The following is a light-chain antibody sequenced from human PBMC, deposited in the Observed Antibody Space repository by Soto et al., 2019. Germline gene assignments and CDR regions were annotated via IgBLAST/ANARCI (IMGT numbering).Light chain of an antibody. CDR3: PAYDSSRSGFVV. CDR1: SSNIGAGYD. Sequence: QSVLTQPPSVAGAPGQRVTISCTGSSSNIGAGYDVLWYQQLPGTAPKLLIYGNSNRPSGVPDRFAGSKSGTSASLAITGLQAADEADYYGPAYDSSRSGFVVFGAGTQRTVL. V-gene: IGLV1-40*01. CDR2: GNS. J-gene: IGLJ2*01.